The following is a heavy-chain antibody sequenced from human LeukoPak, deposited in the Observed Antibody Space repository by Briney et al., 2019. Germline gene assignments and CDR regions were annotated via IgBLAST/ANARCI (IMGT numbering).Heavy chain of an antibody. J-gene: IGHJ4*02. Sequence: SETLSLTCTVSGGSISSSSYYWGWIRQPPGTGLEWIRSIYYSGSTYYNPSLKSRVTISVDTSKNQLSLKLSSVTAADTAVYYCASSRRYDFWSGYGFGYWGQGTLVTVSS. CDR2: IYYSGST. CDR3: ASSRRYDFWSGYGFGY. CDR1: GGSISSSSYY. D-gene: IGHD3-3*01. V-gene: IGHV4-39*01.